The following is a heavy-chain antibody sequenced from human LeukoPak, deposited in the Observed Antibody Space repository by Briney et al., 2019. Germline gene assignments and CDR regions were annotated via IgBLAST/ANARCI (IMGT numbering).Heavy chain of an antibody. CDR3: ARVGYYGSGRILDAFDI. D-gene: IGHD3-10*01. Sequence: SETLSLTCAVSGGSISSGGYSWSWIRQPPGKGLEWIGYIYHSGSTYYNPSLKSRVTISVDRSKNQFSLKLSSVTAADTAVYYGARVGYYGSGRILDAFDIWGQGTMVTVSS. CDR1: GGSISSGGYS. J-gene: IGHJ3*02. CDR2: IYHSGST. V-gene: IGHV4-30-2*01.